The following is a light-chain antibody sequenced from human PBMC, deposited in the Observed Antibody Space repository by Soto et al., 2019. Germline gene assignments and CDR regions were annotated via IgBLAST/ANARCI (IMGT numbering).Light chain of an antibody. CDR2: EVS. CDR1: SSDVGSYNR. V-gene: IGLV2-18*01. CDR3: SLYTSSSTFV. J-gene: IGLJ2*01. Sequence: QSALTQPPSVSGSPGQSVTISCTGTSSDVGSYNRVSWYQQPPGTAPKLMIYEVSNRPSGVPDRFSGSKSGNTASLTISGRQAEDEADYYCSLYTSSSTFVFGGGTQLTVL.